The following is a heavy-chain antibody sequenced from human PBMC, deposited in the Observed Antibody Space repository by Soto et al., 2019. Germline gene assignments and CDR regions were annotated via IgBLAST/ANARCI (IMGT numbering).Heavy chain of an antibody. J-gene: IGHJ6*02. CDR3: AREFTISDIAAAGTSGGYYYYGMDV. CDR2: IWYDGSNK. Sequence: HPGGSLRLSCAASGFTFSSYGMHWVRQAPGKGLEWVAVIWYDGSNKYYADSVKGRFTISRDNSKNTLYLQMNSLRAEDTAVYYCAREFTISDIAAAGTSGGYYYYGMDVWGQGTTVTVSS. CDR1: GFTFSSYG. D-gene: IGHD6-13*01. V-gene: IGHV3-33*01.